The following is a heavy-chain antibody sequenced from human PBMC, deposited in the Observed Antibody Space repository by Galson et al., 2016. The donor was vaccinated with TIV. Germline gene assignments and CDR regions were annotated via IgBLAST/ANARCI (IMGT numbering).Heavy chain of an antibody. J-gene: IGHJ4*02. CDR2: ISTSGTIT. V-gene: IGHV3-23*01. D-gene: IGHD3-22*01. Sequence: SLRLSCAGTGFTFGSYAMSWVRLAPGKGLEWVSSISTSGTITDYADSVKGRFTISRDNSKNTLYLQMNSLRVEDTALYYCAKDWDAIYYYDNDGDYWGQGTLVTVSS. CDR1: GFTFGSYA. CDR3: AKDWDAIYYYDNDGDY.